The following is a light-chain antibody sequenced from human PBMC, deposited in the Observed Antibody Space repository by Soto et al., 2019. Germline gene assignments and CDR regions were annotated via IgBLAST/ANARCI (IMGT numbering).Light chain of an antibody. J-gene: IGKJ1*01. Sequence: DIQMTQSPSTLSGSVGDRVTITCRASQTISSWLAWYQQKPGKAPKLLIYKASTLKSGVPSRFSVSGSGTEFTLTISSLKNDDVATYDGQHYNSYSEAFGQGTKVDIK. CDR1: QTISSW. V-gene: IGKV1-5*03. CDR2: KAS. CDR3: QHYNSYSEA.